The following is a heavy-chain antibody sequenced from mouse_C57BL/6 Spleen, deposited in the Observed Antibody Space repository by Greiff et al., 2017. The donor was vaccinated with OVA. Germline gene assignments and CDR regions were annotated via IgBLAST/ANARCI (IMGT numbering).Heavy chain of an antibody. Sequence: EVQLQESGAELVRPGASVKLSCTASGFNIKDDYMHWVKQRPEQGLEWIGWIDPENGDTEYASKFQGKATITADTSSNTAYLQLSSLTSEDTAVYYCTFVREDAYWAQGTLVTVSA. D-gene: IGHD3-3*01. CDR1: GFNIKDDY. CDR2: IDPENGDT. CDR3: TFVREDAY. J-gene: IGHJ3*01. V-gene: IGHV14-4*01.